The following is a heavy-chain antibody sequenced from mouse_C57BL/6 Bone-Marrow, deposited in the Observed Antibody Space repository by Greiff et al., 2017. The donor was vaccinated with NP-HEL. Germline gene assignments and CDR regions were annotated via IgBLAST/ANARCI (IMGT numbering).Heavy chain of an antibody. CDR2: IYPSDSET. V-gene: IGHV1-61*01. D-gene: IGHD1-1*01. CDR3: ARVIYRYCDV. CDR1: GYTFTSYW. J-gene: IGHJ1*03. Sequence: VQLQQPGAELVRPGSSVKLSCKASGYTFTSYWMDWVKQRPGQGLEWIGNIYPSDSETHYNQKFKDKATLTVDKSSSTAYMQLSSLTSEDSAVYYCARVIYRYCDVWGTGTTVTVTS.